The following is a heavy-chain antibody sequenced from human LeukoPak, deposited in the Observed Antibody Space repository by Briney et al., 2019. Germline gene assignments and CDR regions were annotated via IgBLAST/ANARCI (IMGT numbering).Heavy chain of an antibody. CDR3: ARRHLYSSSWYGPFDY. V-gene: IGHV4-39*01. CDR1: GGSISSSSYY. Sequence: SETLSLTCTVSGGSISSSSYYWGWIRQPPGKGLEWIGGIYYSGSTYYNPSLKSRVTISVDTSKNQFSLKLSSVTAADTAVYYCARRHLYSSSWYGPFDYWGQGTLVTVSS. CDR2: IYYSGST. D-gene: IGHD6-13*01. J-gene: IGHJ4*02.